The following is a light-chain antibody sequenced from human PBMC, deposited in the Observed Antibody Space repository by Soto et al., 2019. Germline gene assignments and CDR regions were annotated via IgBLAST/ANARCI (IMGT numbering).Light chain of an antibody. CDR3: QQYKDWPPLT. Sequence: EIAMTQSPVTLSASPGERVTLSCRASQSVNINLAWYQQRPGQAPRVLIYGASNRASGIPDRFSGSGSGTDFTLTISSLEPDDFAHYYCQQYKDWPPLTFGGGTRVEIK. J-gene: IGKJ4*01. CDR1: QSVNIN. V-gene: IGKV3D-15*01. CDR2: GAS.